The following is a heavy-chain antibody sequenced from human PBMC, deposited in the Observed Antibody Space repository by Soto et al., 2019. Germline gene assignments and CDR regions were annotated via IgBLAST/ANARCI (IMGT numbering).Heavy chain of an antibody. CDR1: GFTFSDYY. V-gene: IGHV3-11*01. CDR2: ISSSGSTI. Sequence: GGSLRLSCAASGFTFSDYYMSWIRQAPGKGLEWVSYISSSGSTIYYADSVKGRFTISRDNAKNSLYLQMNSLRAEDTAVYYCARGGLGYCSSTSCYAGVVFDYWGQGTLVTVSS. CDR3: ARGGLGYCSSTSCYAGVVFDY. J-gene: IGHJ4*02. D-gene: IGHD2-2*01.